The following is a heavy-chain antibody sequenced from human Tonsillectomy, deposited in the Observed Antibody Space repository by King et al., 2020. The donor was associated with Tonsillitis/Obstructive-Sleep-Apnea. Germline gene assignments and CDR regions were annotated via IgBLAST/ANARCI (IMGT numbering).Heavy chain of an antibody. CDR2: IYYSGST. CDR3: ARRDAVVVITFDY. Sequence: LQLQESGPGLVKPSETLSLTCTVSGGSISSSSYYWGWIRQPPGKGLEWIGSIYYSGSTYYNPSLKSRVTISVDTSKNQFSLKLSSVIAADTAVYYCARRDAVVVITFDYWGQGTLVTVSS. CDR1: GGSISSSSYY. D-gene: IGHD3-22*01. V-gene: IGHV4-39*01. J-gene: IGHJ4*02.